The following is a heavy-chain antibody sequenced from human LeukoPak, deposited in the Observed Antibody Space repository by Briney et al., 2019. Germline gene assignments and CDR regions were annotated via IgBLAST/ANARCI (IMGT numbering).Heavy chain of an antibody. Sequence: ASVKVSCKASGYTFIVYHMHWVRQAPGQGLEWMGWINPNSGDTNFAQKFQGRVTITRDTSISTVYMELSRLTSDDTAVYYCARADWSMLEYWGQGTLVTVSS. J-gene: IGHJ4*02. CDR1: GYTFIVYH. CDR2: INPNSGDT. V-gene: IGHV1-2*02. CDR3: ARADWSMLEY. D-gene: IGHD1-1*01.